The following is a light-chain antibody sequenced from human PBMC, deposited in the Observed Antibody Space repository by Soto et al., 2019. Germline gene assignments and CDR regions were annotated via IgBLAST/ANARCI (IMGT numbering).Light chain of an antibody. CDR3: CSYAGSSCP. CDR2: EGS. J-gene: IGLJ3*02. Sequence: QSVLTQPASVSGSPGQSITISCTGTSSDVGSYNLVSWYQQHPGKAPKLMIYEGSKRPSGVSNRFSGSKSGNTASLTSSGLQAEDEADYYRCSYAGSSCPFGGGTKLTVL. CDR1: SSDVGSYNL. V-gene: IGLV2-23*01.